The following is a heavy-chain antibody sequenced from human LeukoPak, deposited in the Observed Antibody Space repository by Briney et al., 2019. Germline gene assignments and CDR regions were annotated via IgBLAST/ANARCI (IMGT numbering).Heavy chain of an antibody. D-gene: IGHD6-19*01. V-gene: IGHV3-7*01. CDR2: INQDGSGT. CDR1: GFTFSTHW. Sequence: GGSLRLSCAASGFTFSTHWMIWVRQPPGKGLEWVANINQDGSGTNYVDSVKGRFTISRDNVKNSLYLQMNSLRAEDTAVYYCASGTGWIFDSWGQGTLVTVSS. CDR3: ASGTGWIFDS. J-gene: IGHJ4*02.